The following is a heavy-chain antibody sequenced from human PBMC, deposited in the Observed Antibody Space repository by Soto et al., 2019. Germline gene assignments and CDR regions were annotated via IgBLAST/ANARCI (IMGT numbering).Heavy chain of an antibody. V-gene: IGHV1-69*13. CDR3: ASSPGIIVATYYYYYGMDV. J-gene: IGHJ6*02. CDR1: GGTFSSYA. D-gene: IGHD5-12*01. CDR2: IIPIFGTA. Sequence: GASVKVSCTASGGTFSSYAISWVRQAPGQGLEWMGGIIPIFGTANYAQKFQGRVTITADESTSTAYMELSSLRSEDTAVYYCASSPGIIVATYYYYYGMDVWGQGTTVTVSS.